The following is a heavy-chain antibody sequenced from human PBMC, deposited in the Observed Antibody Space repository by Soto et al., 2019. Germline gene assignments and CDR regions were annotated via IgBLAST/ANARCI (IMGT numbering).Heavy chain of an antibody. D-gene: IGHD3-10*01. CDR1: GGTFSSYA. Sequence: SVKVSCKASGGTFSSYAISWVRQAPGQGLEWMGGIIPIFGTANYAQKFQGRVTITADESTSTAYMELSSLRSEDTAVYYCARSVRGVTIGRYGMDVWGQGTTVTVS. V-gene: IGHV1-69*13. J-gene: IGHJ6*02. CDR2: IIPIFGTA. CDR3: ARSVRGVTIGRYGMDV.